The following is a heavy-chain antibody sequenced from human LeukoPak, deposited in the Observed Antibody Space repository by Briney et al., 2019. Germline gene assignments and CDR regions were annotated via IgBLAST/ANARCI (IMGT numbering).Heavy chain of an antibody. J-gene: IGHJ4*02. CDR1: GYSFTTYW. CDR2: IYPGDSDT. V-gene: IGHV5-51*01. CDR3: GRSKYSTSWQYYFDY. D-gene: IGHD6-13*01. Sequence: GESLKISCKGSGYSFTTYWIGWVRQMPGKGPEWMGIIYPGDSDTRYSPSFQGQVTMSADKSISTAYLQWSSLKASDTAMYYCGRSKYSTSWQYYFDYWGQGTLVTVSS.